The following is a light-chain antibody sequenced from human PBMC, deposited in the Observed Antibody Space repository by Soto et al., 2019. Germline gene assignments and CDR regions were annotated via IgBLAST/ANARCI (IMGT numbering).Light chain of an antibody. CDR1: SSDVGGYNY. Sequence: LTQPSSGYGFPGESISISSPGTSSDVGGYNYVSWYQQHPGKAPKLMIYDVSNRPSGVSNRFSGSKSGDTASLTISGLQAEDEADYYCSSYTSTFYVFGTGTRSPS. J-gene: IGLJ1*01. CDR2: DVS. V-gene: IGLV2-14*01. CDR3: SSYTSTFYV.